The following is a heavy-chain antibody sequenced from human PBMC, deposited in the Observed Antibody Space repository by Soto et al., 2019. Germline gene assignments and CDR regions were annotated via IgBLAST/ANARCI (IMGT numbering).Heavy chain of an antibody. V-gene: IGHV3-23*01. D-gene: IGHD6-13*01. CDR1: GFTFSSYV. J-gene: IGHJ4*02. Sequence: GSLRLSCAASGFTFSSYVMSWVRQAPGKGLEWVSTITSSGANTYYADSVKGRFTLSRDNSRNRLYLQMNSLRAEDTAVYYCAKRIASSKYYFDYWGQGTLVTVSS. CDR2: ITSSGANT. CDR3: AKRIASSKYYFDY.